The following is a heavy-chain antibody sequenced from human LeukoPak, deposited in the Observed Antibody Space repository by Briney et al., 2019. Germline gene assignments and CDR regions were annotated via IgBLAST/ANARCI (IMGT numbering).Heavy chain of an antibody. CDR3: ARAENLDCSSTSCYRNNAFDI. V-gene: IGHV4-34*01. CDR2: INHSGST. CDR1: GGSFSGYY. Sequence: KPSETLSLTCAVYGGSFSGYYWSWIRQPPGKGLEWIGEINHSGSTNYNPSLKSRVTISVDTSKNQFSLKLSSVTAADTAVYYCARAENLDCSSTSCYRNNAFDIWGQGTMVTVSS. J-gene: IGHJ3*02. D-gene: IGHD2-2*01.